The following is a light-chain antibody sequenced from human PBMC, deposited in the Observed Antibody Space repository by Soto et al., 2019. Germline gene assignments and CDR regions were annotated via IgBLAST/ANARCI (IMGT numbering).Light chain of an antibody. CDR1: QSISRR. Sequence: EIWLTQCPAILSVSPGERATLSCRGSQSISRRLAWYQQKPGQAPRLLISDASTRATGIPARFSGSGSGTGFTLTTSSLQSEDFALYYCHQYNSWPPGTFGQGTKVDIK. CDR2: DAS. J-gene: IGKJ2*01. CDR3: HQYNSWPPGT. V-gene: IGKV3-15*01.